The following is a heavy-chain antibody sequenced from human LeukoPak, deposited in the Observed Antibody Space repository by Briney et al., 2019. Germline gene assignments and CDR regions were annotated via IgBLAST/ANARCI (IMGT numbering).Heavy chain of an antibody. Sequence: GGALRLSCAASGFTFSSYAMHWVRQAPGKGLEWVAVISYDGSNKYYADSVKGRFTISRDNSKNTLYLQMNSLRAEDTAVYYCASEAEHTQLWLFDYWGQGTLVTVSS. CDR3: ASEAEHTQLWLFDY. V-gene: IGHV3-30-3*01. CDR2: ISYDGSNK. D-gene: IGHD5-18*01. CDR1: GFTFSSYA. J-gene: IGHJ4*02.